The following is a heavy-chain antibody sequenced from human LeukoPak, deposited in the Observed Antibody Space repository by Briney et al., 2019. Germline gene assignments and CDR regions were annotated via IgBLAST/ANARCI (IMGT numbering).Heavy chain of an antibody. CDR1: GFTFSSYW. Sequence: PGGSLRLSCAASGFTFSSYWMSWVRQAPGKGLEWVSVIYSGGSTYYADSVKGRFTISRDNSKNTLYLQMNSLRAEDTAVYYCAREAGLGYYDSSGYFSPYYYYYGMDVWGQGTTVTVSS. CDR2: IYSGGST. J-gene: IGHJ6*02. D-gene: IGHD3-22*01. V-gene: IGHV3-66*01. CDR3: AREAGLGYYDSSGYFSPYYYYYGMDV.